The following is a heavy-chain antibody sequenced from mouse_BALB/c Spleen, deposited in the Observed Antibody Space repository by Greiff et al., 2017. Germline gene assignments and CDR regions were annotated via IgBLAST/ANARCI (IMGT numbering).Heavy chain of an antibody. V-gene: IGHV2-6-7*01. CDR1: GFSFTGYG. CDR2: IWGDGST. CDR3: ARYGNYGNYAMDY. Sequence: VQRQQSGPGLVAPSQSLSITCTVSGFSFTGYGVNWVRQPPGKGLEWLGLIWGDGSTDDKSPLKSRLSIIKDNCKSQVFLKMISPQTDETARYYCARYGNYGNYAMDYWGQGTSVTVSS. J-gene: IGHJ4*01. D-gene: IGHD2-1*01.